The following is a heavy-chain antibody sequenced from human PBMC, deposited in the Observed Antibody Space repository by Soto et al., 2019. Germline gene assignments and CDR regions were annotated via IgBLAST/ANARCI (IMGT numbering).Heavy chain of an antibody. J-gene: IGHJ4*02. D-gene: IGHD3-10*01. CDR3: TITRGDPQLHGLDY. V-gene: IGHV4-28*01. CDR2: IYYTGTT. Sequence: ETLSLTCAVSGYSISSGNWWGWIRQPPGEGLEWIGYIYYTGTTYYNPSLKSRVTMSVDTSKNQFSLRLSSVTAVDTAIYYCTITRGDPQLHGLDYWAQGTLVTVSS. CDR1: GYSISSGNW.